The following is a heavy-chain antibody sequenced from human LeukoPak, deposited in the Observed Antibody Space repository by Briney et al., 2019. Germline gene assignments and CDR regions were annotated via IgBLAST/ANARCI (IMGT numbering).Heavy chain of an antibody. CDR3: ARGPLTIFGVVIGYYFDY. V-gene: IGHV3-30*19. CDR1: GFTFSSYG. CDR2: IWHDGSNK. Sequence: GRSLRLSCAASGFTFSSYGMHWVRQAPGKGLEWVAVIWHDGSNKYYADSVKGRFTISRDNSKNTLYLQMNSLRAEDTAVYYCARGPLTIFGVVIGYYFDYWGQGTLVTVSS. D-gene: IGHD3-3*01. J-gene: IGHJ4*02.